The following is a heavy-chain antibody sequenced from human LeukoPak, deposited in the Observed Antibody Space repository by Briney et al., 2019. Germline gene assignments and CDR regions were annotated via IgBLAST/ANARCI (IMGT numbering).Heavy chain of an antibody. D-gene: IGHD3-10*01. Sequence: SETLSLTCTVSGGSISSSSYYWGWIRQPPGKGLEWLGSIYYSGSTYYNPSLKSRVTISVDRSNNKFSLKLTSVTAADTAVYYCARWGEHTPLQIRAFDIWGQGTLVTVSS. J-gene: IGHJ3*02. CDR1: GGSISSSSYY. CDR3: ARWGEHTPLQIRAFDI. V-gene: IGHV4-39*07. CDR2: IYYSGST.